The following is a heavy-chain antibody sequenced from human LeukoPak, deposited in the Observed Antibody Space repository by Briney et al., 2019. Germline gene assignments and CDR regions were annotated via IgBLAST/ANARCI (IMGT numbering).Heavy chain of an antibody. V-gene: IGHV3-30*18. D-gene: IGHD3-10*01. CDR1: GFTFSSYG. J-gene: IGHJ4*02. CDR2: ISYDGSNK. Sequence: PGRSLRLSCAASGFTFSSYGMHWVRQAPGKGLEWVAVISYDGSNKYYADSVKGRFTISRDNSKNTLYLQMNSLRAEDTAVYYCAKERRITMVRGGSDYWGQGTLATVSS. CDR3: AKERRITMVRGGSDY.